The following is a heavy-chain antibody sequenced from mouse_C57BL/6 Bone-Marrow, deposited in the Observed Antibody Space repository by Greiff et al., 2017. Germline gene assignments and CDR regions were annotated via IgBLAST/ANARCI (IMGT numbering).Heavy chain of an antibody. CDR3: ASGAITTVVAHWYLDV. CDR2: IYPGSGST. CDR1: GYTFTSYW. Sequence: VQLQQPGAELVKPGASVKMSCKASGYTFTSYWITWVKQRPGQGLEWIGDIYPGSGSTNYNEKFKSKATLTVDTSSSTAYMQLSSLTSEDSAVYYCASGAITTVVAHWYLDVWGTGTTVTVSS. V-gene: IGHV1-55*01. D-gene: IGHD1-1*01. J-gene: IGHJ1*03.